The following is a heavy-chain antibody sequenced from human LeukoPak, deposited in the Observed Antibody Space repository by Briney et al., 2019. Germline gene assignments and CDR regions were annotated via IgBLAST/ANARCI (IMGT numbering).Heavy chain of an antibody. J-gene: IGHJ4*02. V-gene: IGHV3-66*01. Sequence: GGSLRLSCAASGFTVSSNYMSWVRQAPGKGLEWVSVIYSGGSTYYADSVKGRFTISRDNSKNTLYLQMNSLRAEDTAVYYCARDRDSTVVTYYFDYWGQGTLVTVSS. CDR2: IYSGGST. D-gene: IGHD4-23*01. CDR3: ARDRDSTVVTYYFDY. CDR1: GFTVSSNY.